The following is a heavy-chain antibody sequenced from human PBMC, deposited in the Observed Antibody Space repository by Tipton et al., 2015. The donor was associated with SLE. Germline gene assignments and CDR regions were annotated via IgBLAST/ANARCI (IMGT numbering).Heavy chain of an antibody. CDR2: ISSSSSYI. V-gene: IGHV3-21*01. CDR3: ARDPRYCSGGSCYPYYFDY. CDR1: GFTFSSYS. Sequence: SLRLSCAASGFTFSSYSMNWVRQAPGKGLEWVSSISSSSSYIYYADSVKGRFTISRDNAKNSLYLQMNSLRAEDTAVYYCARDPRYCSGGSCYPYYFDYWGQGTLVTVSS. J-gene: IGHJ4*02. D-gene: IGHD2-15*01.